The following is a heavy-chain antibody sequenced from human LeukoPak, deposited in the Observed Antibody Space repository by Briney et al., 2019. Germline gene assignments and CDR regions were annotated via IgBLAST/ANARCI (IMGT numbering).Heavy chain of an antibody. V-gene: IGHV1-2*02. D-gene: IGHD1-26*01. J-gene: IGHJ4*02. Sequence: PRASVKVSCKASGYTFTGYYMHWVRQAPGQGLEWMGWINPNSGGTNYAQKFQGRVTMTRDTSISTAYMELSRLRSDDTAVYYCARDRLGSIVGAPSYWGQGTLVTVSS. CDR3: ARDRLGSIVGAPSY. CDR2: INPNSGGT. CDR1: GYTFTGYY.